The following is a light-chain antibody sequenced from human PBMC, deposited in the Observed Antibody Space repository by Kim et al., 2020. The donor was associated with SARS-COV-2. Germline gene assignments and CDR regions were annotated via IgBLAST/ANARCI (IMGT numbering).Light chain of an antibody. CDR1: KLGDKY. J-gene: IGLJ2*01. CDR2: QDT. CDR3: QAWDSSTVV. Sequence: VSPGQTASITCSGDKLGDKYACWYQQKPGPSPVLVIYQDTKRPSGIPERFSGSNSGNTATLTISGTQAMDEADYYCQAWDSSTVVFGGGTQLTVL. V-gene: IGLV3-1*01.